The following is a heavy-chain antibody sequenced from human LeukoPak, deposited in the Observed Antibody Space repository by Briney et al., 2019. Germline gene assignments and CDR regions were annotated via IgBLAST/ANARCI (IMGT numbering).Heavy chain of an antibody. J-gene: IGHJ4*02. Sequence: GASVKVSCKASGYTFTSYGISWVRQAPGQGLEWMGWISAYNGNTNYAQKLQGRVTMTTDTSTSTAYMELRSLRSDDTAVYYCARDAPPGYCTNGVCFDYWGRGTLVTVSS. D-gene: IGHD2-8*01. V-gene: IGHV1-18*01. CDR2: ISAYNGNT. CDR1: GYTFTSYG. CDR3: ARDAPPGYCTNGVCFDY.